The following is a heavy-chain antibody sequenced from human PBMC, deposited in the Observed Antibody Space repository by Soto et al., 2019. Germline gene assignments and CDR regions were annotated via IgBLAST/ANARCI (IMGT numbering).Heavy chain of an antibody. V-gene: IGHV2-5*02. Sequence: QITLKESGPTLVKPTQTLTLTCTFSGFSLSTRGVGVGWISQPPGKALEWLAFLYCDDDKRYSPSLKSRLTITKDTSKNQVLHTKTNRDPVDTATYYCARTSVNWGSRGLVDYWGQGTLVTVAS. CDR2: LYCDDDK. J-gene: IGHJ4*02. CDR1: GFSLSTRGVG. CDR3: ARTSVNWGSRGLVDY. D-gene: IGHD7-27*01.